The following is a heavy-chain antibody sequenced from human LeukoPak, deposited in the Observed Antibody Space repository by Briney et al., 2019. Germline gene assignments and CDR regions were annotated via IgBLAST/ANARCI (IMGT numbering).Heavy chain of an antibody. CDR3: ARGSCSSTSCYNYYYYGMDV. Sequence: SETLSLTCAVYGGSFSGYYWSWIRQPPGKGLEWIGEINHSGSTNYNPSLTSRVTISVDTSKNQFSLKLSSVTAADTAVYYCARGSCSSTSCYNYYYYGMDVWGQGTTVTVSS. CDR2: INHSGST. CDR1: GGSFSGYY. J-gene: IGHJ6*02. V-gene: IGHV4-34*01. D-gene: IGHD2-2*02.